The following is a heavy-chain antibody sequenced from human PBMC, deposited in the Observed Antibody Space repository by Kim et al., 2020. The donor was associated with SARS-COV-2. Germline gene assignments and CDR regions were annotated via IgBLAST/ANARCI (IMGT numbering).Heavy chain of an antibody. CDR3: AKDRKNGWAFDI. Sequence: YYADSVKGRFTISRDNSKNTLYLQMNSLRAEDTAVYYCAKDRKNGWAFDIWGQGTMVTVSS. V-gene: IGHV3-23*01. J-gene: IGHJ3*02. D-gene: IGHD2-15*01.